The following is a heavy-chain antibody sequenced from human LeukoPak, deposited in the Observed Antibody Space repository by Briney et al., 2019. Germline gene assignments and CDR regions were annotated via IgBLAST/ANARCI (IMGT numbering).Heavy chain of an antibody. D-gene: IGHD2-2*01. J-gene: IGHJ4*02. Sequence: ASVKVSCKASGYTFTGYYMHWVRQAPGQGLEWMAWINPNSGGTYYAQNFHDRITMTRDTSISTAYMELSRLRSDDSAIYYCARANALYCSSTSCLFDYWGQGTLVTVSS. CDR2: INPNSGGT. CDR3: ARANALYCSSTSCLFDY. V-gene: IGHV1-2*02. CDR1: GYTFTGYY.